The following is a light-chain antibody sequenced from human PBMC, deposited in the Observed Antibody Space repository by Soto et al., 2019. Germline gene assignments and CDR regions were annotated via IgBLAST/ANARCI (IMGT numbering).Light chain of an antibody. CDR2: WAS. Sequence: DIVMTQSPDSLAVSLGERATINCKSSQSVLKSSNNKNHLAWYQQKPGHPPKLLIYWASTRESGVPDRFSGSGSGTDFTLTISSLQAEDVAVYYCQQYYTTPRTFGGGTKVGI. CDR1: QSVLKSSNNKNH. V-gene: IGKV4-1*01. J-gene: IGKJ4*01. CDR3: QQYYTTPRT.